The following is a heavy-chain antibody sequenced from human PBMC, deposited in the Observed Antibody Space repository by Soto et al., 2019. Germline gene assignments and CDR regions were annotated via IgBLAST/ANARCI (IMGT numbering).Heavy chain of an antibody. V-gene: IGHV4-34*01. J-gene: IGHJ2*01. D-gene: IGHD6-13*01. CDR2: INHSGST. Sequence: QVQLQQWGAGLLKPSETLSLTCAVYGGSFSGYYWSWIRQPPGKGLEWIGEINHSGSTNYNPSLKSRVTISVDTSKNQFSLKLSSVTAADTAVYYCARGKASIAAARSYWYFDLWGRGTLVTLSS. CDR1: GGSFSGYY. CDR3: ARGKASIAAARSYWYFDL.